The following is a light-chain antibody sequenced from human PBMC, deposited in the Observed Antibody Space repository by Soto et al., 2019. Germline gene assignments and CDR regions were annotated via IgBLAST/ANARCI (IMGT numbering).Light chain of an antibody. V-gene: IGKV1-27*01. CDR1: QGISTY. CDR3: QLSNNATTDRVLS. J-gene: IGKJ4*01. CDR2: RVF. Sequence: DIQLTQSAPALSASVGDRVTITYRVRQGISTYLTCYRHKPGEVPNLLIYRVFNLQSGLPSRFSDGGAGADFVLTSLRPQPADAAICCAQLSNNATTDRVLSVAGGTKG.